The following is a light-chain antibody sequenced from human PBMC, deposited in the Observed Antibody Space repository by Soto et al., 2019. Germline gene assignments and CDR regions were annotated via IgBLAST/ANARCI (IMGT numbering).Light chain of an antibody. CDR3: QQRSSWPPYT. Sequence: EIVLTQSPATLSLSPGERATLSCRASQSVSSYLAWYQQKPGQAPMLLIYDASNRATGIPARFSGSGSGTEFTLTISSLEPEDYAVYYCQQRSSWPPYTFGQGTKLEIK. CDR2: DAS. V-gene: IGKV3-11*01. CDR1: QSVSSY. J-gene: IGKJ2*01.